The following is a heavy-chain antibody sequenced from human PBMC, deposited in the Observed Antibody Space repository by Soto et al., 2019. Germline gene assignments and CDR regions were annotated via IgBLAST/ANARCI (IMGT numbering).Heavy chain of an antibody. D-gene: IGHD2-21*02. CDR1: GGSINSEHYH. CDR3: VREDDGGDRDYDGLDV. Sequence: QVQLQESGPGLVRCSQTLSLTYTVSGGSINSEHYHWTWIRQAPGKGLEWIGYIHYTGSIRYNPSLQNLVTMLVDTAKNLFSLNLSSVTPADTAVYFCVREDDGGDRDYDGLDVWGQGTTVTVSS. CDR2: IHYTGSI. J-gene: IGHJ6*02. V-gene: IGHV4-30-4*01.